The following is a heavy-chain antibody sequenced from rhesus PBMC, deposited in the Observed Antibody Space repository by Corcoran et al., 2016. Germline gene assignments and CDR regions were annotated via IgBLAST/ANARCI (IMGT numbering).Heavy chain of an antibody. D-gene: IGHD3-28*01. Sequence: QVQLQESGPGVVKPSETLSLTCAVSGGSISSGYDWSWIRQPPGKGLEWIGYFHGSSGSTNYNPSLKIRVTISKDASKHQFSLKLSSVTAADTAVYYCARGDSGYYFGAFDFWGQGLRVTVSS. CDR2: FHGSSGST. CDR3: ARGDSGYYFGAFDF. CDR1: GGSISSGYD. J-gene: IGHJ3*01. V-gene: IGHV4-76*01.